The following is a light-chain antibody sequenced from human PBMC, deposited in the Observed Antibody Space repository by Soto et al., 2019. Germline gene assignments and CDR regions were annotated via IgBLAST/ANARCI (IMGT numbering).Light chain of an antibody. CDR1: SSDVCGYNY. CDR2: DVS. CDR3: CSYAGSYTPLYV. Sequence: QSALTQPRSVSGSPGQSVTISCTGTSSDVCGYNYVSWYQQHPGKAPKLMIYDVSKRPSGVPDRFSGSKSGSTASLTISGLQAEDEADYYCCSYAGSYTPLYVFGAGTKVTVL. V-gene: IGLV2-11*01. J-gene: IGLJ1*01.